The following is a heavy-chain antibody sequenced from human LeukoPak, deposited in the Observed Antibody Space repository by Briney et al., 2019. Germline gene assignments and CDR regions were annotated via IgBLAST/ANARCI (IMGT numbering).Heavy chain of an antibody. V-gene: IGHV3-13*01. CDR2: IGTAGDT. D-gene: IGHD1-1*01. Sequence: GGSPRLSCAASGFTFSDYDMHWVRQATGKGLEWVSSIGTAGDTYYTGSVKGRFTISRENAKNSLYLQMNSLRAGDTAVYYCARVAKERVGGVYYFDYWGQGTLVTVSS. CDR1: GFTFSDYD. J-gene: IGHJ4*02. CDR3: ARVAKERVGGVYYFDY.